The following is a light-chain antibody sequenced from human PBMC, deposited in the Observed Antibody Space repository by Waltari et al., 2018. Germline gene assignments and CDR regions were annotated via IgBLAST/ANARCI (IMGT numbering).Light chain of an antibody. CDR1: QGINKE. Sequence: DIQVTQSPSSLSASVGDRVTVSCRASQGINKELSWYQQKPGKAPTLLIYAASSLQTGVSSRVSGSGSGTDFTLTINSLQPEDIATYYGQQDYTTPWTFGQGTKVEIK. V-gene: IGKV1-27*01. J-gene: IGKJ1*01. CDR3: QQDYTTPWT. CDR2: AAS.